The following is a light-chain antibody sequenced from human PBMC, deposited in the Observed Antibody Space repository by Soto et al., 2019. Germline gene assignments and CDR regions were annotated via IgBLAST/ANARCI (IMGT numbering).Light chain of an antibody. CDR2: ETS. CDR3: HQRKSWPRT. Sequence: EILLTQSPATLSSSPGQTATLSCRASQTVSSKLAWYQHKPGQAPRLLIYETSNRDTGIPARFSGSGSGTDFTLTISSLEPEDFAVYYCHQRKSWPRTFGQGTKVDIK. CDR1: QTVSSK. J-gene: IGKJ1*01. V-gene: IGKV3-11*01.